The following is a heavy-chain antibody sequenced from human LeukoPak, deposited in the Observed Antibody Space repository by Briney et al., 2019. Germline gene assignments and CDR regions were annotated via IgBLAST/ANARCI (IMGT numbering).Heavy chain of an antibody. CDR1: GGSFSGYY. D-gene: IGHD1-1*01. CDR2: INHSGST. Sequence: SETLSLTCAVYGGSFSGYYWSWIRQPPGKGLEWIGEINHSGSTNYTPSLKSRVTISVDTSKNQFSLKLSSVTAADTAVYYCARGKSVERRRYGPDYWGQGTLVTVSS. J-gene: IGHJ4*02. V-gene: IGHV4-34*01. CDR3: ARGKSVERRRYGPDY.